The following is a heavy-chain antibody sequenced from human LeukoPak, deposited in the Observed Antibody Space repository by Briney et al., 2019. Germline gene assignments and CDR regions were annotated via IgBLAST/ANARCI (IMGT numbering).Heavy chain of an antibody. CDR2: INGDGSST. CDR1: GFSFSSYW. Sequence: AGGSLRLSCAASGFSFSSYWMHWVRQAPGKGLVWVSRINGDGSSTRYADSVKGRFTISRDNAKNTLYLQMNSLTTEDTAVYYCTRIFYYGTRGYYPDFWGQGTLVTVSS. J-gene: IGHJ4*02. V-gene: IGHV3-74*01. D-gene: IGHD3-22*01. CDR3: TRIFYYGTRGYYPDF.